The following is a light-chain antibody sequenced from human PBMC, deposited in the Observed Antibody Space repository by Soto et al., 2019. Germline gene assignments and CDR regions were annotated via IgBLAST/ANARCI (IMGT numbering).Light chain of an antibody. CDR1: QSISSY. J-gene: IGKJ3*01. V-gene: IGKV1-33*01. CDR3: QQYDNLPSFT. CDR2: AAS. Sequence: DIQMTQSPSSLSASVGDRVTITCRASQSISSYLNWYQQKPGKAPKLLIYAASSLQSGVPSRFSGGGSGTDFTFTISSLQPEDIATYYCQQYDNLPSFTFGPGTKVDIK.